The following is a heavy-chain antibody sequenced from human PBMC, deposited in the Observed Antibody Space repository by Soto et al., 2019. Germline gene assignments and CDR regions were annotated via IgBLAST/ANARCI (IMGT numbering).Heavy chain of an antibody. Sequence: SETLSLTCAVYGGSFSGYYWTWIRQPPGTGLEWIGEINHSGSTNYNPSLKSRVTISVDTSKSQFSLKLTSVTAADTAVYYCARDKITGLFDDCGQRTHVPVSS. CDR1: GGSFSGYY. V-gene: IGHV4-34*01. D-gene: IGHD2-8*02. J-gene: IGHJ4*02. CDR2: INHSGST. CDR3: ARDKITGLFDD.